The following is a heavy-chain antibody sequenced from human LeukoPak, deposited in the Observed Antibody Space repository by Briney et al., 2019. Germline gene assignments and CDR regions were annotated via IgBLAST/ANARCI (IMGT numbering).Heavy chain of an antibody. CDR2: IIPIFGTA. V-gene: IGHV1-69*01. Sequence: ASVKVSCKASGGTFSNYAISWVRQAPGQGLERMGGIIPIFGTANYAHKFQGRVTITPDESTSTAYMELSSLRSEDTAVYYCASGTIRAYAFDIWGQGTMVTVSS. J-gene: IGHJ3*02. CDR3: ASGTIRAYAFDI. D-gene: IGHD1-1*01. CDR1: GGTFSNYA.